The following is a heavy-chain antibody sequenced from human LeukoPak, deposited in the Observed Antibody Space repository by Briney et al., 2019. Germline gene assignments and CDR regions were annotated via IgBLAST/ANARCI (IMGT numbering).Heavy chain of an antibody. J-gene: IGHJ3*02. CDR3: ARPGGYAFDM. Sequence: GGSLRLPCAASGFNFRSYAFHWVRQAPGKGPEWMAFITYDGTDTYYADSVKGRFTLSRDNSQNTLYLQMNSLTAADTAMYYCARPGGYAFDMWGQGTMVTVSS. V-gene: IGHV3-30*04. D-gene: IGHD3-16*01. CDR2: ITYDGTDT. CDR1: GFNFRSYA.